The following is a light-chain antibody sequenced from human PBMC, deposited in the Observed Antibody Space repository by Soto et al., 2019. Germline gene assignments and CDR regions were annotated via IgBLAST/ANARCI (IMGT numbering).Light chain of an antibody. V-gene: IGKV1-39*01. CDR1: QSISDS. Sequence: DIQVTQSPASLSASVGDRVTITCRTSQSISDSLNWYQQQPGQAPKLLIYGAYTLQRGVPSRFSGRGSGTDFTLTISTLQPEDFATYSCQQHVSPPQVTFGGGTKVEIK. CDR3: QQHVSPPQVT. CDR2: GAY. J-gene: IGKJ4*01.